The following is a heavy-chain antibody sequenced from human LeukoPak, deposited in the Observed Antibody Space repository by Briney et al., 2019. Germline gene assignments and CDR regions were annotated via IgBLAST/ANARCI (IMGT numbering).Heavy chain of an antibody. CDR3: ARSGSSLYYLEY. J-gene: IGHJ4*02. Sequence: TSETLSLTCTVSGGSISSHYWSWIRQPPGKGLEWIGYIYYSGSANYNPSLKSRVTISIDTSKNQFSLKLSSVTAADTAVYYCARSGSSLYYLEYWGQGTLVTVSS. CDR1: GGSISSHY. D-gene: IGHD2-15*01. CDR2: IYYSGSA. V-gene: IGHV4-59*11.